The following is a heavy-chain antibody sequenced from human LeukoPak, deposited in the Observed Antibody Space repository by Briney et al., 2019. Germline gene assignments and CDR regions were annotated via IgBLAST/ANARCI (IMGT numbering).Heavy chain of an antibody. CDR3: ARVLRGSSWWEVDY. J-gene: IGHJ4*02. CDR1: GASFSGYY. D-gene: IGHD6-13*01. CDR2: INHSGST. V-gene: IGHV4-34*01. Sequence: SETLSLTCAVYGASFSGYYWSWIRQPPGKGLEWIGEINHSGSTNYNPSLKSRVTISVDTSKNQFSLKLSSVTAADTAVYYCARVLRGSSWWEVDYWGQGTLVTVSS.